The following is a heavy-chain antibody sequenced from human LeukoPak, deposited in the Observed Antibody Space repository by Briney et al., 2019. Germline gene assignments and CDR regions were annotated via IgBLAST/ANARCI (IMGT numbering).Heavy chain of an antibody. CDR3: AKDLSTVTTGPFDY. CDR1: GFTFSSYR. V-gene: IGHV3-30*18. Sequence: GGSLRLSCAASGFTFSSYRMHWVRQAPGKGLEWVAVISYDGSNKYYADSVKGRFTNSRDNSKNTLYLQMNSLRAEDTAVYYCAKDLSTVTTGPFDYWGQGTLVTVSS. D-gene: IGHD4-11*01. CDR2: ISYDGSNK. J-gene: IGHJ4*02.